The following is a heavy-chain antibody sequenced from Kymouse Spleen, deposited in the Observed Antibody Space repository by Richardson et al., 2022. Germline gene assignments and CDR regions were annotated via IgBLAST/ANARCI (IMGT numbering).Heavy chain of an antibody. CDR3: ARGGSSSSGYYYYGMDV. J-gene: IGHJ6*02. CDR1: GGSFSGYY. V-gene: IGHV4-34*01. Sequence: QVQLQQWGAGLLKPSETLSLTCAVYGGSFSGYYWSWIRQPPGKGLEWIGEINHSGSTNYNPSLKSRVTISVDTSKNQFSLKLSSVTAADTAVYYCARGGSSSSGYYYYGMDVWGQGTTVTVSS. D-gene: IGHD6-6*01. CDR2: INHSGST.